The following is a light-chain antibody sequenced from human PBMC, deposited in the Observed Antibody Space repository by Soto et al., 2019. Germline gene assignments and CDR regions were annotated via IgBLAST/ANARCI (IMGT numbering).Light chain of an antibody. CDR2: WAS. Sequence: DIVMTQSPDSLAVSLGERATINCKSSQSVLYSSINKNYLAWYQQKPGQPPKLLIYWASTRESGVPDRFIGTGSGTDFPLTISSLQAEDVAVYYCQQYYNTSYTFGQGTKLEIK. V-gene: IGKV4-1*01. CDR3: QQYYNTSYT. J-gene: IGKJ2*01. CDR1: QSVLYSSINKNY.